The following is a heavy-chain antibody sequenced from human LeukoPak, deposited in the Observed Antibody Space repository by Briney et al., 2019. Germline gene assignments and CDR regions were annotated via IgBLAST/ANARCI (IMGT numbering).Heavy chain of an antibody. D-gene: IGHD6-6*01. V-gene: IGHV4-30-2*01. J-gene: IGHJ3*02. CDR1: GGSISSGGYY. CDR3: ARSSIAARLGAFDI. Sequence: SETLSLTCTVSGGSISSGGYYWSWIRQPPGKGLEWIGYIYHSGSTYYNPSLKSRVTISVDRSKNQFSLKLSSVTAADTAVYYCARSSIAARLGAFDIWGQGTMVTVSS. CDR2: IYHSGST.